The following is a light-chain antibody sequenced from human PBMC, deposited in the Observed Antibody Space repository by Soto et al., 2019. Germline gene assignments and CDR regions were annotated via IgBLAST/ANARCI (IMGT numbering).Light chain of an antibody. CDR1: QSVSSY. CDR2: DAS. J-gene: IGKJ3*01. CDR3: QQRSNWPIT. V-gene: IGKV3-11*01. Sequence: EIVLTQSPATLYLSPGDRATLSCRASQSVSSYLAWYQQKPGQAPRLHIYDASNRATAIPARFSGSGSGTDFTLTISSLEPEYLAVYYCQQRSNWPITFGPGTKVEIK.